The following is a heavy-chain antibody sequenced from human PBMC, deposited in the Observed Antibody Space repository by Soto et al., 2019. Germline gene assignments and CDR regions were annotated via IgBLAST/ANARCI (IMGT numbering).Heavy chain of an antibody. CDR1: GFTFSSYA. Sequence: GGSLRLSCAASGFTFSSYAMSWVRQAPGKGLEWVSAISGSGGSTYYADSVKGRFTISRDNSKNTLYLQMNSLRAEDTAVYYCAKWRVSSGWYEGSDYYYGMDVWGQGTTVTVSS. CDR2: ISGSGGST. V-gene: IGHV3-23*01. D-gene: IGHD6-19*01. CDR3: AKWRVSSGWYEGSDYYYGMDV. J-gene: IGHJ6*02.